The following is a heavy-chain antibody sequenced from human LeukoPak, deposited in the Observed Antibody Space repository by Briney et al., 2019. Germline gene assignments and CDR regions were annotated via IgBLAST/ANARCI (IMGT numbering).Heavy chain of an antibody. V-gene: IGHV3-33*01. CDR1: GFTFSSYG. D-gene: IGHD3-16*01. CDR2: IWCGGSNK. J-gene: IGHJ5*02. Sequence: GGSLRLSCAASGFTFSSYGMNWVRQAPGKGLEWVAVIWCGGSNKYYADSVKGRFTISRDNSKNTLYLQMNSLRAEDTAVYYCARDYELRFAPWGQGTLVTVSS. CDR3: ARDYELRFAP.